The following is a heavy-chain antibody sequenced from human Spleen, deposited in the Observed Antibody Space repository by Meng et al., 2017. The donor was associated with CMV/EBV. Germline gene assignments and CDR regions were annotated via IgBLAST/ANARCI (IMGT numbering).Heavy chain of an antibody. J-gene: IGHJ6*02. CDR3: ARDPRGVFRVLIIVHYYGMDV. CDR2: IYSGGST. Sequence: GGSLRLSCAASGFTVSSNYMSWVRQAPGKGLEWVSVIYSGGSTYYADSVKGRFTISRDNSKNTLYLQMNSLRAEDTAVYYCARDPRGVFRVLIIVHYYGMDVWGQGTTVTVSS. D-gene: IGHD3-3*01. V-gene: IGHV3-66*02. CDR1: GFTVSSNY.